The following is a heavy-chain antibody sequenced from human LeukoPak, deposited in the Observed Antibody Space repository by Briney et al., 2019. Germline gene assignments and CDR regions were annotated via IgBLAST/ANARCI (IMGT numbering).Heavy chain of an antibody. CDR2: FYNSGST. D-gene: IGHD3-10*01. V-gene: IGHV4-4*07. CDR3: ARTAYGSGSYYFDY. CDR1: GGSISNYY. Sequence: SETLSLTCTVSGGSISNYYWSWIRQPAGKGLEWIGRFYNSGSTNYNPSLKSRVTISVDTSKKQFSLKLSSVTAADTAVYYCARTAYGSGSYYFDYWGQGTLVTVSS. J-gene: IGHJ4*02.